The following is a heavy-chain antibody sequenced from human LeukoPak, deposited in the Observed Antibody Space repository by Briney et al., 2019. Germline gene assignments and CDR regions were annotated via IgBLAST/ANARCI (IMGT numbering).Heavy chain of an antibody. CDR2: IISHGGNT. Sequence: GGSLRLSCTASGFSFSSYTMHWVRQAPGKGLEYVSAIISHGGNTHYTTSVKGRFTISRDNSKNTLYLQMGSLRPDDMAVYYCARVKMGATVSDYYYYYMDVWGKGTTVTVSS. V-gene: IGHV3-64*01. CDR3: ARVKMGATVSDYYYYYMDV. D-gene: IGHD1-26*01. CDR1: GFSFSSYT. J-gene: IGHJ6*03.